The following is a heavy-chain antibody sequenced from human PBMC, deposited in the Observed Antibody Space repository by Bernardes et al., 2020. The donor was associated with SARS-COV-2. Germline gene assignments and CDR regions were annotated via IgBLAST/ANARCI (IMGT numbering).Heavy chain of an antibody. J-gene: IGHJ6*02. Sequence: GGSLRVSCAASGFTFSSYGMHWVRQAPGKGLEWVAFIWYDGSNKNYADSVKGRFAISRDNSKNTLYLQMNSLRAEDTAVYYCARDAYYYDRSGYYWGKYDYYGMDVWGQGTTVTVSS. CDR3: ARDAYYYDRSGYYWGKYDYYGMDV. CDR1: GFTFSSYG. V-gene: IGHV3-33*01. D-gene: IGHD3-22*01. CDR2: IWYDGSNK.